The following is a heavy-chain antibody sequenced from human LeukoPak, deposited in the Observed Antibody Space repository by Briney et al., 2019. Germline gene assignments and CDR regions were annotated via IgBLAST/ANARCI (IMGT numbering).Heavy chain of an antibody. Sequence: PGGSLRLSCAASGFTVSSNYMSWVRQAPGKGLEWVSVIYSGGSTYYADSVKGRFTISRDNSKNTLYLQMNSPRAEDTAVYYCARAPAKIYGDYGIDYWGQGTLVTVSS. CDR3: ARAPAKIYGDYGIDY. CDR1: GFTVSSNY. D-gene: IGHD4-17*01. J-gene: IGHJ4*02. V-gene: IGHV3-53*01. CDR2: IYSGGST.